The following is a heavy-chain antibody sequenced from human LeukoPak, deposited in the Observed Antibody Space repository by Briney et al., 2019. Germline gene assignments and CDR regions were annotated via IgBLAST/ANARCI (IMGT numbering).Heavy chain of an antibody. CDR3: ARDRHSSGWTYFDY. Sequence: SQTLSLTCTVSGVSISSGDYYWTWIRQPAGKGLEWIGRIYTSGGTNYNPSLKSRVTISVDTSKNQFSLNLTSVTAADTAVYYCARDRHSSGWTYFDYWGQGTLVTVSS. J-gene: IGHJ4*02. CDR1: GVSISSGDYY. V-gene: IGHV4-61*02. CDR2: IYTSGGT. D-gene: IGHD6-19*01.